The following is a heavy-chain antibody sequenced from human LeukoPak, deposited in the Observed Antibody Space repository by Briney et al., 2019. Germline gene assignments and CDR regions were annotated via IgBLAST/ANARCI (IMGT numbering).Heavy chain of an antibody. CDR3: TTVGIYYDSSGYPLYFDY. CDR2: IKGKTDGGTT. V-gene: IGHV3-15*01. J-gene: IGHJ4*02. CDR1: GFTFSNAW. D-gene: IGHD3-22*01. Sequence: GGSLRLSCAASGFTFSNAWMSWVRQAPGKGLEWVGRIKGKTDGGTTDYAAPVKGRFTISRDDSKNTLYLQMNSLKTEDTAVYYCTTVGIYYDSSGYPLYFDYWGQGTLVTVSS.